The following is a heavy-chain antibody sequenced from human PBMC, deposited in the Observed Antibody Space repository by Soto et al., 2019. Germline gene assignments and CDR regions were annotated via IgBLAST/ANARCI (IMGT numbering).Heavy chain of an antibody. CDR1: GGSISSHY. J-gene: IGHJ4*02. CDR3: ARRDCYDHYFDY. CDR2: IYYSGST. Sequence: QVQLQGSGPGLVKPSETLSLTCTVSGGSISSHYWSWIRQPPGQGLEWIGYIYYSGSTNYNPSLKSRVTISVATSKSPFSLRLSSVTAADTAVYVCARRDCYDHYFDYCGQGALVTVAS. V-gene: IGHV4-59*08. D-gene: IGHD2-21*01.